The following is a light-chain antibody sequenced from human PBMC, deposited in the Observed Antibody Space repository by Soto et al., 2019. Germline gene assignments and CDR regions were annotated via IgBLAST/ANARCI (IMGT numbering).Light chain of an antibody. J-gene: IGLJ1*01. CDR2: EVS. V-gene: IGLV2-14*01. CDR1: SSDVGGYNY. Sequence: QSALTQPASVSGSPGQSMTISCTGTSSDVGGYNYVSWYQQHPGKAPKLMIYEVSNRPSGVSNRFSGSRSGNTASLTISGLQAEDEAEYYCNSYTSSSTVVFGTGTKLTVL. CDR3: NSYTSSSTVV.